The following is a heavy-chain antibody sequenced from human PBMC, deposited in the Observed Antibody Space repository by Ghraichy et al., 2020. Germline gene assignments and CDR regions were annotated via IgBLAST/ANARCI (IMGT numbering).Heavy chain of an antibody. D-gene: IGHD3-22*01. J-gene: IGHJ6*02. CDR3: AKEPGYYYDSSGLIGGMDV. CDR1: GFTFSSYA. CDR2: ISGSGGRT. V-gene: IGHV3-23*01. Sequence: GGSLRLSCAASGFTFSSYAMSWVRQAPGKGLEWVSAISGSGGRTYYADSVKGRFTISRDSSKNTLYLQMNSLRAEDTAVYYCAKEPGYYYDSSGLIGGMDVWGQGTTVPVSS.